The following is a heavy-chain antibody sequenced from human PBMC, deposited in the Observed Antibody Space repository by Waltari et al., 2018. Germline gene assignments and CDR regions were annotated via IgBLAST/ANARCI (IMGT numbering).Heavy chain of an antibody. V-gene: IGHV3-30-3*01. D-gene: IGHD2-2*01. J-gene: IGHJ6*03. CDR1: GFSFRTYP. CDR3: ARDPRGDASFYYHMDV. CDR2: VSFDENIS. Sequence: QGQRVESGGGVVQPGRSLRLSCEVSGFSFRTYPMNWVRQAPGKGLEWVAVVSFDENISYYADSVKGRFTISRDNSESTLYLQMNSLRAEDTAVYFCARDPRGDASFYYHMDVWGRGTTVTVSS.